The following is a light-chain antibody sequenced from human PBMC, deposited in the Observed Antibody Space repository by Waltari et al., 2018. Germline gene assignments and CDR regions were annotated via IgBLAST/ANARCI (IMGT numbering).Light chain of an antibody. Sequence: QSALTQPASVSGSPGQSITISCTATSSDVGGYNYASWYQQHPGKAHKLMIYDVSNRPSGVSNRFSGSKSGNTVSLTISGLQAEDEADYYCSSYTSSSTPYVFGTGTKVTVL. CDR3: SSYTSSSTPYV. V-gene: IGLV2-14*03. CDR1: SSDVGGYNY. J-gene: IGLJ1*01. CDR2: DVS.